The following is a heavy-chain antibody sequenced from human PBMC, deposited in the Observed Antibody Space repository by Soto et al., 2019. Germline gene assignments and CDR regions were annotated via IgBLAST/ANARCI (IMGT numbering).Heavy chain of an antibody. J-gene: IGHJ4*02. D-gene: IGHD5-18*01. Sequence: ASVKVSCKASGYTFTGYYMHWVRQAPGQGLEWMGWINPNSGGTNYAQKFQGWVTMTRDTSISTAYMELSRLRSDDTAVYYCARSYSYGTYYFDYWGQGTLVTVS. CDR1: GYTFTGYY. CDR3: ARSYSYGTYYFDY. V-gene: IGHV1-2*04. CDR2: INPNSGGT.